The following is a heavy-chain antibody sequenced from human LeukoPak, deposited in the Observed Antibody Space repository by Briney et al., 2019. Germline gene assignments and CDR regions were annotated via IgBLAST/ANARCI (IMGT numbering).Heavy chain of an antibody. Sequence: SETLSLTCAVYGGSFSRYYWSWIRQSPGKGLEWIAEIDHRGDTNYNPSVKSRVTISVDTSKNQFSLKVTSLTAADTAVYYCARGPTISETGYFDYWGQGTPVTVSS. V-gene: IGHV4-34*01. D-gene: IGHD1-1*01. J-gene: IGHJ4*03. CDR1: GGSFSRYY. CDR3: ARGPTISETGYFDY. CDR2: IDHRGDT.